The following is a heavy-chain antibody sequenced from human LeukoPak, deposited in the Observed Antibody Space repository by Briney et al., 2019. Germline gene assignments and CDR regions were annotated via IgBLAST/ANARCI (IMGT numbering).Heavy chain of an antibody. CDR2: IYSGGST. CDR1: GFTVSNNH. J-gene: IGHJ4*02. V-gene: IGHV3-53*01. CDR3: ARGITMVRGLFDY. D-gene: IGHD3-10*01. Sequence: GGSLRLSCAASGFTVSNNHMSWVRQAPGKGLEWVSIIYSGGSTYYADSVKGRFTISRDNSRNTLYLQMNSLRAEETAVYYCARGITMVRGLFDYWGQGTLVTVSS.